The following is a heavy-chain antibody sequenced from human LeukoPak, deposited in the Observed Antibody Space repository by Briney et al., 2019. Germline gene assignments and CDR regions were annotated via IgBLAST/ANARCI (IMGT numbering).Heavy chain of an antibody. D-gene: IGHD1-26*01. CDR2: INPNSGAT. CDR3: ARGKAWTRRVGGIPEFDF. CDR1: GYSFSAYN. V-gene: IGHV1-2*02. J-gene: IGHJ4*02. Sequence: GASVKVSCKASGYSFSAYNIHWVRQAPGQGLEWMGWINPNSGATNYAQKFQGRVTMTRDTSMNTVYMDLSAPGFDDTAVYFCARGKAWTRRVGGIPEFDFWGQGSLVTVSS.